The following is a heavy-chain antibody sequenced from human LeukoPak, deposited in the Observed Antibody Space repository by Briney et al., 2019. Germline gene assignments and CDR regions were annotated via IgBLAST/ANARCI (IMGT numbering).Heavy chain of an antibody. CDR1: GGSISSYY. CDR3: ARDIVKYYDILTGYYPDAFDI. V-gene: IGHV4-4*07. Sequence: SETLSLTCTVSGGSISSYYWSWIRQPAGKGLEWIGRIYTSGSTNYNPSLKSRVTMSVDTSKNQFSLKLSSVTAADTAVYYCARDIVKYYDILTGYYPDAFDIWGQGTMVTVSS. J-gene: IGHJ3*02. CDR2: IYTSGST. D-gene: IGHD3-9*01.